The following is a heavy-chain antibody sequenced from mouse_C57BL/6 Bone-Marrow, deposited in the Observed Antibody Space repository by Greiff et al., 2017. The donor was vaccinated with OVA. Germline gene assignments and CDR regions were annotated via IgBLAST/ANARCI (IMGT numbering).Heavy chain of an antibody. CDR3: ARSAGNYRVSFAY. CDR2: IYPRDGST. J-gene: IGHJ3*01. CDR1: GYTFTSYD. V-gene: IGHV1-85*01. Sequence: VKLMESGPELVKPGASVKLSCKASGYTFTSYDINWVKQRPGQGLEWIGWIYPRDGSTKYNEKFKGKATLTVDTSSSTAYMELHSLTSEDSAVYFCARSAGNYRVSFAYWGQGTLVTVSA. D-gene: IGHD2-1*01.